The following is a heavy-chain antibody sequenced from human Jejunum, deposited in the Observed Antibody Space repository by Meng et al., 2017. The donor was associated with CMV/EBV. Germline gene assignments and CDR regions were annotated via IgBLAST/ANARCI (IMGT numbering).Heavy chain of an antibody. V-gene: IGHV3-7*01. CDR2: INQDGSET. Sequence: YWMSWVRQAPGKGLEWVANINQDGSETYYVESVRGRFSISRDNAKNSLYLQMSSLRAEDTAVYFCARGGITVFGVVIIDYYGMDVWGQGTTGTVSS. D-gene: IGHD3-3*01. J-gene: IGHJ6*02. CDR1: YW. CDR3: ARGGITVFGVVIIDYYGMDV.